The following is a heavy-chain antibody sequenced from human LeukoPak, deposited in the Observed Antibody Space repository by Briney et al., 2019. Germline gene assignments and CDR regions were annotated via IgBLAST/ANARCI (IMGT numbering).Heavy chain of an antibody. CDR2: IYYSGST. CDR1: GGSISSYY. Sequence: PSETLSLTCTVSGGSISSYYWSWIRQPPGKGLEWIGYIYYSGSTNYNLSLKSRVTISVDTSKNQFSLKLSSVTAADTAVYYCARLGLTIFGVAPPGRLDPWGQGTLVTVSS. D-gene: IGHD3-3*01. V-gene: IGHV4-59*01. J-gene: IGHJ5*02. CDR3: ARLGLTIFGVAPPGRLDP.